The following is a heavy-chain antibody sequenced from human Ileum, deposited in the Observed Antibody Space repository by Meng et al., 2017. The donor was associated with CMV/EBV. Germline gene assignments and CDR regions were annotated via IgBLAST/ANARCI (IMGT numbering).Heavy chain of an antibody. V-gene: IGHV4-4*07. D-gene: IGHD3-10*01. CDR3: ARGQTVRGFEY. Sequence: PLPQSGPCLVTLSQTRSLTCTCSGATISPYYWNWIRQPAGKGLGWIGRIYTGGPTDYNPSLKSRVTMSVDTSKNQFFLNLSSVTSADTAVYYCARGQTVRGFEYWGLGILVTVSS. J-gene: IGHJ4*02. CDR2: IYTGGPT. CDR1: GATISPYY.